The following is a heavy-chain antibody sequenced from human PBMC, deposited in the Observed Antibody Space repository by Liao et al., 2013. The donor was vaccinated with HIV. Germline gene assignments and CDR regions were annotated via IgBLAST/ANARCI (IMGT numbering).Heavy chain of an antibody. CDR2: IYYSGDT. CDR3: ARRVGGVRAAGEIDY. V-gene: IGHV4-39*07. Sequence: QLQLQESGPGLVKPSETLSLTCIVSGGSISSSTSYWGWIRQPPGQGLEWIASIYYSGDTYYNPSLMSRVTISVDTSKSQFSLNMSSVTAADTAVYYCARRVGGVRAAGEIDYWGQGTLVTVSS. CDR1: GGSISSSTSY. D-gene: IGHD6-13*01. J-gene: IGHJ4*02.